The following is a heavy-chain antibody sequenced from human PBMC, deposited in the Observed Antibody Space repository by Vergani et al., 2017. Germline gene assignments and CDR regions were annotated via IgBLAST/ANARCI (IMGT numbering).Heavy chain of an antibody. CDR2: IYYSGST. CDR1: GGSISRYY. Sequence: QVQLQESGPGLVKPSETLSLTCTVSGGSISRYYWSWIRQPPGKGLEWMGYIYYSGSTNYNPSLKSRVIISVDTSKNQFSLKLSSVTAADTAVYYCARGFGYSYGLGYCDYWGQGTLVTVSS. D-gene: IGHD5-18*01. J-gene: IGHJ4*02. V-gene: IGHV4-59*01. CDR3: ARGFGYSYGLGYCDY.